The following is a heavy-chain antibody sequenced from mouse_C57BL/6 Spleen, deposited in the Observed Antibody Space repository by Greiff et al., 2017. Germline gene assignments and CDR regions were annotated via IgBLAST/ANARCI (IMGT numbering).Heavy chain of an antibody. CDR3: ARGLPRWFAY. V-gene: IGHV3-6*01. Sequence: EVKLQESGPGLVKPSQSLSLTCSVTGYSITSGYYWNWIRQFPGNKLEWMGYISYDGSNNYNPSLKNRISITRDTSKNQFFLKLNSVTTEDTATYYCARGLPRWFAYWGQGTLVTVSA. CDR2: ISYDGSN. CDR1: GYSITSGYY. J-gene: IGHJ3*01. D-gene: IGHD2-1*01.